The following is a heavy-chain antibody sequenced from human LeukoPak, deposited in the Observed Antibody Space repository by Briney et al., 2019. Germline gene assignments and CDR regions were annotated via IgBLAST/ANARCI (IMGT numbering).Heavy chain of an antibody. D-gene: IGHD6-6*01. Sequence: GGSLRLSCAASGFTFDDYAMHWVRQAPGKGLEWVSGISWNSGSIGYADSVKGRFTISRDNAKNSLYLQMNSLRAEDTALYYCAKGGAARPNAAYYYYYNMDVWGKGTTVTVSS. CDR1: GFTFDDYA. J-gene: IGHJ6*03. V-gene: IGHV3-9*01. CDR2: ISWNSGSI. CDR3: AKGGAARPNAAYYYYYNMDV.